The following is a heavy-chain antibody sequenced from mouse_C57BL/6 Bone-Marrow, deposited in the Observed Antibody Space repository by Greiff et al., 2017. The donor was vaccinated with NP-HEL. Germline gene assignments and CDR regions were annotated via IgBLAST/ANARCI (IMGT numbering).Heavy chain of an antibody. CDR3: ALYYGPHYAMDY. CDR1: GFNIKNTY. D-gene: IGHD2-1*01. V-gene: IGHV14-3*01. J-gene: IGHJ4*01. Sequence: VQLQQSVAELVRPGASVKLSCTASGFNIKNTYMNWVKQRPEQGLEWIGRIDPANGNTKYAPKFQGKATITADTSSNTAYLQLSSLTSEDTAIYYCALYYGPHYAMDYWGQGTSVTVS. CDR2: IDPANGNT.